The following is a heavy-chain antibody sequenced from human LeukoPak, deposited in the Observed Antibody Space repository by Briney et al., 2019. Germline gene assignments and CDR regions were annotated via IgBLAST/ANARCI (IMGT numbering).Heavy chain of an antibody. CDR2: ISRSGSSI. D-gene: IGHD2/OR15-2a*01. J-gene: IGHJ4*02. V-gene: IGHV3-11*01. Sequence: PGGSLRLSCAASGFTFSDYYMSWIRQAPGKGLEWLSYISRSGSSIHYADSVKGRFTISSDNAKNSLYLQMNSLRAEGTAVYYCARDFRDRSMPIDFWGQGTLVTVSS. CDR1: GFTFSDYY. CDR3: ARDFRDRSMPIDF.